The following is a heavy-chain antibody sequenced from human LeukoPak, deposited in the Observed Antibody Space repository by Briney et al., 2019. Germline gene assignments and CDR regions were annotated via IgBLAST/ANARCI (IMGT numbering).Heavy chain of an antibody. D-gene: IGHD4-17*01. J-gene: IGHJ4*02. CDR3: ARNGTVTVSGTKFNYFDY. CDR1: GGSISSSSYY. Sequence: PSETLSLTCTVSGGSISSSSYYWGWIRQPPGKGLEWIGSIYYSGSTHYNPSLKSRLTIFVDTSKNQFSLKVNSVTAADTAVYYCARNGTVTVSGTKFNYFDYGGQGTLVTVSS. V-gene: IGHV4-39*01. CDR2: IYYSGST.